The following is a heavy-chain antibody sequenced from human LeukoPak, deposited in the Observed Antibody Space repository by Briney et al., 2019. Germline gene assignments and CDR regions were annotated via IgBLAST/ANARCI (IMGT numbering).Heavy chain of an antibody. V-gene: IGHV4-4*07. CDR1: GGSISSYY. CDR3: ARESITIFGVAHRYMDV. Sequence: PSETLSLTCTVSGGSISSYYWSWIRQPAGKGLEWIGRIYTSGSTNYNPSLKSRVTMSVDTSKNQFSLKLSSVTAADTAVYYCARESITIFGVAHRYMDVWGKGTTVTVSS. CDR2: IYTSGST. J-gene: IGHJ6*03. D-gene: IGHD3-3*01.